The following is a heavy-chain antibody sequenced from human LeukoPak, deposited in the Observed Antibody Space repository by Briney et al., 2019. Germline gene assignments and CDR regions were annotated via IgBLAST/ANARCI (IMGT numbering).Heavy chain of an antibody. CDR1: GYTFTSYG. CDR3: ARGRFGESPYYYYGMDV. CDR2: ISAYNGNT. Sequence: ASVKVSCKASGYTFTSYGISWVRQAPGQGLEWMGWISAYNGNTNYAQKLQGRVTMTTDTSTSTAYMGLRSLRSDDTAVYYCARGRFGESPYYYYGMDVWGQGTTVTVSS. D-gene: IGHD3-10*01. J-gene: IGHJ6*02. V-gene: IGHV1-18*01.